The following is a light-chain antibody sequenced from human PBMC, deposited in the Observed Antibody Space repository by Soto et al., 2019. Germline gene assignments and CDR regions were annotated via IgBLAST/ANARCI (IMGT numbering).Light chain of an antibody. J-gene: IGLJ2*01. CDR2: DVN. Sequence: QSALTQPRSVSGSPGQSVTISCTGTSSDVGGHNYVSWYQQHPGKAPKLMIYDVNKRPSGVPDRFSGSKSGNMASLTISGLQAEDEADYYCCSYAGTYPIIFGGGTQLTVL. CDR1: SSDVGGHNY. CDR3: CSYAGTYPII. V-gene: IGLV2-11*01.